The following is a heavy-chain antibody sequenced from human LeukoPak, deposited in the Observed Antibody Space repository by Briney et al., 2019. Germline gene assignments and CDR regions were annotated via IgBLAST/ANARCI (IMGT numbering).Heavy chain of an antibody. D-gene: IGHD2-15*01. CDR1: GFTLSSYA. V-gene: IGHV3-23*01. CDR2: ISHTGNT. CDR3: AKAPVTTCRGAFCYPFDY. Sequence: PGVSLRLSCAASGFTLSSYAMSWVRQAPGKGLEWVSAISHTGNTYHADSVKGRFTISRDSSKNTLFLQMNRLRPEDAAVYYCAKAPVTTCRGAFCYPFDYWGLGTLVTVSS. J-gene: IGHJ4*02.